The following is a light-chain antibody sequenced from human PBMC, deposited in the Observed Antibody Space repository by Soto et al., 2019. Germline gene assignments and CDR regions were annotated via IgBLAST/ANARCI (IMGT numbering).Light chain of an antibody. CDR1: SSNIGAHYD. V-gene: IGLV1-40*01. J-gene: IGLJ3*02. Sequence: QSLLTQSPSVSGAPGQRVTISCTGSSSNIGAHYDVHWYQQLPGTAPKLLIYRNSNRPSGVPDRFSGAKSGTSASLAITGLQAEDEADYYCQSYDSRLSGPVFGGGTKLTVL. CDR2: RNS. CDR3: QSYDSRLSGPV.